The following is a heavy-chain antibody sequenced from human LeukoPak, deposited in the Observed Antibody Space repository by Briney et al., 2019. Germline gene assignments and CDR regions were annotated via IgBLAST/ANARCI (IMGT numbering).Heavy chain of an antibody. D-gene: IGHD6-19*01. J-gene: IGHJ4*02. CDR1: GGTFSSYA. V-gene: IGHV1-69*05. Sequence: ASAKVSCKASGGTFSSYAISWVRQAPGQGLEWMGGIIPIFGTANYAQKFQGRVTITTDESTSTAYMELSSLRSEDTAVYYCATGGQWACFDYWGPGTLVTVSS. CDR2: IIPIFGTA. CDR3: ATGGQWACFDY.